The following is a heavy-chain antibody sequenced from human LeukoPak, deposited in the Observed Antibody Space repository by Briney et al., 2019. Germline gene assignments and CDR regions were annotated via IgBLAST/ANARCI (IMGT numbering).Heavy chain of an antibody. CDR2: IKQDGSEK. CDR3: ASDIVAPGLHFEY. Sequence: GGSLRLSCAASGFTFSSYNMSWVRQAPGKGLEWVANIKQDGSEKYYVDSVKGRFTISRDNAKNSLYLQMNSLTAEDTAVYYCASDIVAPGLHFEYWGQGTLVTVSS. V-gene: IGHV3-7*03. CDR1: GFTFSSYN. D-gene: IGHD6-13*01. J-gene: IGHJ4*02.